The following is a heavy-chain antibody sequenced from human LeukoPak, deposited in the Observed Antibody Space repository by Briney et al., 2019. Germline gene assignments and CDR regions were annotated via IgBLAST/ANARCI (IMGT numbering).Heavy chain of an antibody. J-gene: IGHJ1*01. V-gene: IGHV3-23*01. CDR2: ISGSGGST. CDR1: GFTFSSYA. D-gene: IGHD3-22*01. Sequence: PGGSLRLSCAASGFTFSSYAMSWVRQAPGKGLEWVSAISGSGGSTYYADSVKGRFTISRDNSKNTLYLQMNSLRAEDTAVYYCAKVMTPTTLHRPEYYYDSSAPDTNSAEYFQHWGQGTLVTVSS. CDR3: AKVMTPTTLHRPEYYYDSSAPDTNSAEYFQH.